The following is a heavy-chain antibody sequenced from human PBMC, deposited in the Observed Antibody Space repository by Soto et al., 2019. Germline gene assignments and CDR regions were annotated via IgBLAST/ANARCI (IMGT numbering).Heavy chain of an antibody. CDR3: AKATGSAASDMDV. Sequence: GGSLRLSCAASGFTFDDYAMHWVRQAPGKGLEWVSGISWNSGSIGYADSVKGRFTISRDNAKNSLYLQMNSLRAEDTALYYCAKATGSAASDMDVWVKGTTVTVSS. CDR1: GFTFDDYA. CDR2: ISWNSGSI. D-gene: IGHD2-2*01. V-gene: IGHV3-9*01. J-gene: IGHJ6*03.